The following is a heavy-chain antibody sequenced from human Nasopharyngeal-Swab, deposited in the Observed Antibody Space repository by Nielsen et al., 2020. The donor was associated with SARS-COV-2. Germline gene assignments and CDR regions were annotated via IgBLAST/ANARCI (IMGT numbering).Heavy chain of an antibody. CDR2: IYYSGST. J-gene: IGHJ4*02. CDR3: ARFYFGSGSARSPDY. Sequence: SETLSLTCTVSGGSISSISYYWGWIRQPPGKGLEWIGSIYYSGSTYYNPSLKSRITISVDTSKNQFSLNLNSVTAADTAVYYCARFYFGSGSARSPDYWGQGTLVTVSS. V-gene: IGHV4-39*01. D-gene: IGHD3-10*01. CDR1: GGSISSISYY.